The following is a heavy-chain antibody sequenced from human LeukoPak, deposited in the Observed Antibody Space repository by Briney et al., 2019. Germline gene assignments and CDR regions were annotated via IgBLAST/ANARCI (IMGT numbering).Heavy chain of an antibody. D-gene: IGHD3-22*01. V-gene: IGHV3-21*01. Sequence: RTGGSLRLSCAASGFTFSSYSMNWVRQAPGKGLEWVSSISSSSSYIYYADSVKGRFTISRDNAKNSLYLQMNSLRAEDTAVYYCARELRMIVVAYDYWGQGTLVTVSS. CDR2: ISSSSSYI. CDR1: GFTFSSYS. CDR3: ARELRMIVVAYDY. J-gene: IGHJ4*02.